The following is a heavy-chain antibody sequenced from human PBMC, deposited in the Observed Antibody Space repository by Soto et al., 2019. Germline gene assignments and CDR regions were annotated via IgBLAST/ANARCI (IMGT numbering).Heavy chain of an antibody. D-gene: IGHD2-15*01. V-gene: IGHV1-18*01. CDR2: ISAYSGNI. CDR1: GYTFTSYG. J-gene: IGHJ4*02. Sequence: QVQLVQSGADVKKPWASVKVSCKTSGYTFTSYGTSWVRQVPGQGLEWMGWISAYSGNINYAQKFQDRVTMTTDASTSTAYMELRSLRSDDTAVYYCARDCSGATCSFTDWGQGTLVTVSS. CDR3: ARDCSGATCSFTD.